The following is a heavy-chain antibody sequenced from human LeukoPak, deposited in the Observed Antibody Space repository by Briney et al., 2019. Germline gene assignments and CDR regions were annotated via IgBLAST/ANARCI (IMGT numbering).Heavy chain of an antibody. CDR3: ARDQFNAFDI. CDR2: IYYSGST. J-gene: IGHJ3*02. D-gene: IGHD5-24*01. CDR1: GGSIISSSYY. Sequence: SETLSLTCTVSGGSIISSSYYWGWIRQPPGKGLEWIGSIYYSGSTYYNPSLKSRVTISVDTSKNQFSLKLSSVTAADTAVYYCARDQFNAFDIWGQGTMVTVSS. V-gene: IGHV4-39*07.